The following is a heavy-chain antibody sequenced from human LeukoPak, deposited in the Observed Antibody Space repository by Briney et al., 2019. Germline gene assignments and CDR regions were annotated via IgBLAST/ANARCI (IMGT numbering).Heavy chain of an antibody. CDR2: ISAYNGKT. J-gene: IGHJ6*02. V-gene: IGHV1-18*01. Sequence: ASVKVSCTASGYTFIISGIIWGRQAPGQGLEWMGWISAYNGKTNYAQKLQGRVTMTTDTSTSTAYMELRSLRSDDTAVYFCARGLGSYGMDVWGQGTTVTVSS. D-gene: IGHD7-27*01. CDR3: ARGLGSYGMDV. CDR1: GYTFIISG.